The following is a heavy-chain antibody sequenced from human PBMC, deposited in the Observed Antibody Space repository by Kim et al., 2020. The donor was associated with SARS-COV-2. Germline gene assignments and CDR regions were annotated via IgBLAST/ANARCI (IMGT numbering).Heavy chain of an antibody. Sequence: GGSLRLSCAASGFTFRDHYMDWARQAPGKGLEWVARSTNEGEGYATEYAASVRGRFAISRDDSKDTLYLQMIGLKTEDTGEYYCVSWLVGAPTWGQGTLVTVSS. D-gene: IGHD1-26*01. J-gene: IGHJ4*02. CDR2: STNEGEGYAT. CDR3: VSWLVGAPT. V-gene: IGHV3-72*01. CDR1: GFTFRDHY.